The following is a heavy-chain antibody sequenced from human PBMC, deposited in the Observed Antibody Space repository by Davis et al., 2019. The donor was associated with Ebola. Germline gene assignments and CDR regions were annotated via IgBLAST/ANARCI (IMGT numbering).Heavy chain of an antibody. D-gene: IGHD7-27*01. CDR3: AKGWGHMDV. V-gene: IGHV3-23*01. Sequence: PGGSLTLSCAASGFIFSSYDINWVRQAPGKGLEWVSTINSAGTTTWYADSVKGRFTISRDKNTVSLQMISLRAEDTAVYYCAKGWGHMDVWGLGTTVTVSS. J-gene: IGHJ6*02. CDR2: INSAGTTT. CDR1: GFIFSSYD.